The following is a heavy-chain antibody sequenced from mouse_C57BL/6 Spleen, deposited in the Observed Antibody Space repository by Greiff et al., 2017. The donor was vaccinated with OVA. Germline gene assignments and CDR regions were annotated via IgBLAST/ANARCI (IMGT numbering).Heavy chain of an antibody. CDR3: AREDYGNPGGYFDV. CDR2: INPSTGGT. CDR1: GYSFTGYY. D-gene: IGHD2-1*01. Sequence: VQLQQSGPELVKPGASVKISCKASGYSFTGYYMNWVKQSPEKSLEWIGEINPSTGGTTYNQKFKAKATLTVDKSSSTAYMQLESLTAEDSAVYYCAREDYGNPGGYFDVWGTGTTVTVSS. J-gene: IGHJ1*03. V-gene: IGHV1-42*01.